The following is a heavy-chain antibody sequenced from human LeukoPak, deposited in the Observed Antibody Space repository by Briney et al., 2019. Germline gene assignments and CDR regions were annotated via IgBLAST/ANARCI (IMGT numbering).Heavy chain of an antibody. CDR1: GDSISSSSYY. V-gene: IGHV4-39*07. Sequence: PSETLSLTCTVSGDSISSSSYYWGWIRQPPGKGLEWIGRIYYSGSTYYNPSLKCRVTISVDTCMNQSSLKLSSVTAADMAVYYCAIGNGSSSSFEYWGQGTLVTVSS. D-gene: IGHD6-13*01. J-gene: IGHJ4*02. CDR3: AIGNGSSSSFEY. CDR2: IYYSGST.